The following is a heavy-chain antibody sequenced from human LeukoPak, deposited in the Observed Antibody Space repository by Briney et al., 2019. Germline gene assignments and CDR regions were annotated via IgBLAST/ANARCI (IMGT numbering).Heavy chain of an antibody. D-gene: IGHD4-23*01. CDR1: GFTFSTYA. CDR2: ISYDGSNK. J-gene: IGHJ4*02. V-gene: IGHV3-30*01. Sequence: GRSLRLSCAASGFTFSTYAIHWVRQAPGKGLEWVAVISYDGSNKYYADSVKGRFTISRDNSKNTLYLQMNSLRAEDTAVYYCAKDRGFYGGNSGPFVFDYWGQGTLVTVSS. CDR3: AKDRGFYGGNSGPFVFDY.